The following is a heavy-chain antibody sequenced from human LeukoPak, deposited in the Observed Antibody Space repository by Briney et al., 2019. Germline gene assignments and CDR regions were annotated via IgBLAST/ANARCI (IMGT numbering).Heavy chain of an antibody. CDR2: ISYDGSNK. CDR1: GFTFSSYA. V-gene: IGHV3-30-3*01. D-gene: IGHD6-19*01. J-gene: IGHJ4*02. CDR3: AKDIRGGLIAVAGTFDY. Sequence: GGSLRLSCAASGFTFSSYAMHWVRQAPGKGLEWVAVISYDGSNKYYADSVKGRFTISRDNAKNSLYLQMNSLRAEDTALYYCAKDIRGGLIAVAGTFDYWGQGTLVTVSS.